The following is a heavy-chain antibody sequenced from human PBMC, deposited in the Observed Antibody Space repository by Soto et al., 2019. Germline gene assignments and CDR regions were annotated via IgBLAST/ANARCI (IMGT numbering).Heavy chain of an antibody. J-gene: IGHJ4*02. V-gene: IGHV1-18*04. D-gene: IGHD3-16*01. CDR3: ARVDDDIGGTFFSGQY. CDR2: IASNTGNT. Sequence: QVQLVQSGPEVKEPGASVKISCKASGYTFANSGIIWVRQAPGQGLEWVAWIASNTGNTHYAQKLRGRVTVTTDTSTSAAYLDLRSLTSDDTAFYYCARVDDDIGGTFFSGQYWGQGTLVTVSS. CDR1: GYTFANSG.